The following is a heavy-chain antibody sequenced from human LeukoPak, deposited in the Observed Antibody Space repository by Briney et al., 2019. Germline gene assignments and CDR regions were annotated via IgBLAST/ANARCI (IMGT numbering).Heavy chain of an antibody. D-gene: IGHD6-13*01. V-gene: IGHV4-4*07. Sequence: SATLSLACTVSGGSISSYYWGWIRQPAGKGLEWIGRIYSTGSTNYNPSLKSRVTMSVDTSKNQFSLRLRSVTAADTAVYYCARQIASAGTAGFDFWGQGALVTVSS. CDR1: GGSISSYY. J-gene: IGHJ4*02. CDR2: IYSTGST. CDR3: ARQIASAGTAGFDF.